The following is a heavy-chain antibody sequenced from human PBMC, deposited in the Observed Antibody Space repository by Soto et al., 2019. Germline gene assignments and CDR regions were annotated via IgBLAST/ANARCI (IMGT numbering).Heavy chain of an antibody. V-gene: IGHV3-74*01. CDR1: GFTFSAHW. CDR3: VRRSWKWYGIDY. Sequence: EVQLVESGGGLVQPGGSLRLSCAASGFTFSAHWFHWVRQVPGKGLLWVSRINTDGSSTNYADSVEGRCTISRDNAKNTLYLQMNSLRGEDTAEYYCVRRSWKWYGIDYWGQGTMVTVSS. J-gene: IGHJ4*02. D-gene: IGHD1-1*01. CDR2: INTDGSST.